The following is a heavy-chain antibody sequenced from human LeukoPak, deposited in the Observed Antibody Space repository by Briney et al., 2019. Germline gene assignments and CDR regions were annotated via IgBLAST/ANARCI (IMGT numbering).Heavy chain of an antibody. J-gene: IGHJ4*02. CDR2: INTLG. Sequence: GGSLRLSCAASGFSFSDYYMTWVRQAPGTGLEWLTYINTLGTMKGRFTVSRDNSKNSLYLQMTSLRADDTAVYFCARHKSVGGIDYWGQGTLVTVSS. D-gene: IGHD1-26*01. CDR3: ARHKSVGGIDY. V-gene: IGHV3-69-1*01. CDR1: GFSFSDYY.